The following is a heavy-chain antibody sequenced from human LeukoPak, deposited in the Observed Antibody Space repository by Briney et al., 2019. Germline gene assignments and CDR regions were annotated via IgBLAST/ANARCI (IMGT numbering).Heavy chain of an antibody. Sequence: GASVKVSCKASGYTFTGYYMHWVRQAPGQGLEWMGWINPNSGGTNYAQKFQGRVTMTRDTSTSTVYMELSSLRSEDTAVYYCAFSGYYLELDYWGQGTLVTVSS. D-gene: IGHD3-22*01. CDR3: AFSGYYLELDY. V-gene: IGHV1-2*02. CDR2: INPNSGGT. J-gene: IGHJ4*02. CDR1: GYTFTGYY.